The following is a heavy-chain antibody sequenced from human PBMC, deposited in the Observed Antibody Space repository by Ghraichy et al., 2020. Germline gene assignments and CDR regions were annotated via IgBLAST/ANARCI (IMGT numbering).Heavy chain of an antibody. Sequence: GESLNISCAASEFTFSRYGMHWVRQAPGKGLEWVAFIWYDGTKTYYEDSVKGRFTISRDNSKNTLYLQMNSLRDEDTAVYYCAGDHGDEFYYYGMDVWGQGTTVTVSS. D-gene: IGHD7-27*01. CDR2: IWYDGTKT. CDR1: EFTFSRYG. J-gene: IGHJ6*02. V-gene: IGHV3-33*01. CDR3: AGDHGDEFYYYGMDV.